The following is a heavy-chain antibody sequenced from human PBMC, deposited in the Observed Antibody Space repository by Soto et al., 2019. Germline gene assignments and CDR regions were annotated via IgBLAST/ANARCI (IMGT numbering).Heavy chain of an antibody. Sequence: SDTLSLTCTVSGGSISSYYWSWIRQPPGKGLEWIGYIYYSGSTNYNPSLNSRVTISVDTSKNQFSLKLSSVTAADTAVYYCARVGDVAYYDFWSGESNWFDPWGQGTLVNVSS. D-gene: IGHD3-3*01. J-gene: IGHJ5*02. CDR1: GGSISSYY. CDR2: IYYSGST. CDR3: ARVGDVAYYDFWSGESNWFDP. V-gene: IGHV4-59*01.